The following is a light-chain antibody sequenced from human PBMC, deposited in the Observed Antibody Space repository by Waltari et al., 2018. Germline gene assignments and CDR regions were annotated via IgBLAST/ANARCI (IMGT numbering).Light chain of an antibody. CDR3: AAWDDSRSGL. V-gene: IGLV1-47*01. CDR2: RNN. Sequence: QSVLTQPPSASGTPGQRVTISCSGSSSNIGRHYVYWYQQLPGTAPKLLIYRNNQRPSGVPDRFSGSKSGTSASLAISGLRSEDEADYYCAAWDDSRSGLFGGGTKLTVL. CDR1: SSNIGRHY. J-gene: IGLJ2*01.